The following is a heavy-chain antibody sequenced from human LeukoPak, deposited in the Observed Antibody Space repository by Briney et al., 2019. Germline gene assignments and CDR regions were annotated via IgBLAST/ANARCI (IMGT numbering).Heavy chain of an antibody. V-gene: IGHV3-48*03. CDR3: VKAPLGRCTGAICYYIDY. CDR2: ISSSGSTI. J-gene: IGHJ4*02. D-gene: IGHD2-15*01. Sequence: PGGSLRLSCAASEFTFSIFEMNWVRQAPGKGLEWVSYISSSGSTIYYADSVKGRFTISRDNAKNSLYLQMNSLRAGDAALYYCVKAPLGRCTGAICYYIDYWGQGTLVTVSS. CDR1: EFTFSIFE.